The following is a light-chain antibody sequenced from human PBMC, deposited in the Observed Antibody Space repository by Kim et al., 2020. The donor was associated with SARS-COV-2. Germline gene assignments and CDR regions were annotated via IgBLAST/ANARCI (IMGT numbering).Light chain of an antibody. Sequence: DIQMTQSPSTLSASVGDRVTITCRASQSISSWLAWYQQKPGKAPKLLIYKASSLESGVPSRFSGSGSGTEFTLTISSLQPDDFATYYCQQYNSPWTFGQGTKLEI. V-gene: IGKV1-5*03. CDR3: QQYNSPWT. CDR2: KAS. J-gene: IGKJ1*01. CDR1: QSISSW.